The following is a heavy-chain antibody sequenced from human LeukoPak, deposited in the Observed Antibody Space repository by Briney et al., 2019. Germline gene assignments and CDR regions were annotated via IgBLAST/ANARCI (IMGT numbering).Heavy chain of an antibody. Sequence: SETLSPTCTVSGGSITAFYWNWVLQPPGCGLEWIGYIHYTGKNFYNPSRKSRITMSVDTSKRQFSLKLSSVTAADTAVYYCAKWHEGQLAFDSWVQGSLVTVSS. CDR3: AKWHEGQLAFDS. CDR1: GGSITAFY. J-gene: IGHJ4*02. V-gene: IGHV4-59*01. CDR2: IHYTGKN. D-gene: IGHD1-1*01.